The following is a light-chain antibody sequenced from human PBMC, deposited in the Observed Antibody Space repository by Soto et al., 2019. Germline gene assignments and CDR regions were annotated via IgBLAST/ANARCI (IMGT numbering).Light chain of an antibody. CDR1: QSVSSY. J-gene: IGKJ1*01. CDR3: QHYADLPRT. Sequence: EIVLTQSPATLSLSPGESATLSCRASQSVSSYLAWYQQKPGQAPRLLIYDASNRATGIPARFSGSGSGTDFTLTISSLEPEDFATYYCQHYADLPRTFGQGAEVKI. V-gene: IGKV3-11*01. CDR2: DAS.